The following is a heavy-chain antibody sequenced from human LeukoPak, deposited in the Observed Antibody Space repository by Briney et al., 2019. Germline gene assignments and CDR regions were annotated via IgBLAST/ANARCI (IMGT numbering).Heavy chain of an antibody. D-gene: IGHD3-16*01. CDR2: INPNSGDT. V-gene: IGHV1-2*02. CDR3: ARVRYRLAETYIDY. CDR1: GFTFSSYA. J-gene: IGHJ4*02. Sequence: GGSLRLSCAASGFTFSSYAMHWVRQAPGQGLEWMGWINPNSGDTNYAQKFQGRVTMTRDTSISTAYMELSRLRSDDTAVYYCARVRYRLAETYIDYWGQGTLVTVSS.